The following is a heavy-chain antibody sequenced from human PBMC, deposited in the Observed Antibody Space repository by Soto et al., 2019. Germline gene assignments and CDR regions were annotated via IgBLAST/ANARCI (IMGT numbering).Heavy chain of an antibody. Sequence: RGSLRLSCAASGFTFSTYSMNWVRQAPGKGLEWVSYISSSSSTIFYTDSVKGRFTVSRDNAKNSLYLQMNSLRAEDTAVYYCAGPTYYYDSSGPPAYWGQGTLVNVSS. J-gene: IGHJ4*02. CDR3: AGPTYYYDSSGPPAY. V-gene: IGHV3-48*01. CDR2: ISSSSSTI. D-gene: IGHD3-22*01. CDR1: GFTFSTYS.